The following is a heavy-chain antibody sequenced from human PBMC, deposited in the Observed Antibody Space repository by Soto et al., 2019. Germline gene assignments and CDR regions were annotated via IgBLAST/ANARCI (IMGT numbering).Heavy chain of an antibody. D-gene: IGHD2-2*01. CDR2: ISSSSSTI. Sequence: GGSLRLSCAASGVTCISYSMNWVRQAPGKGLEWVSYISSSSSTIYYADSVKGRFTISRDNAKNSLYLQMNSLRAEDTAVYYCARGKTGYCSSTSCLRGYYYYMDVWGKGTTVTVSS. CDR3: ARGKTGYCSSTSCLRGYYYYMDV. CDR1: GVTCISYS. J-gene: IGHJ6*03. V-gene: IGHV3-48*01.